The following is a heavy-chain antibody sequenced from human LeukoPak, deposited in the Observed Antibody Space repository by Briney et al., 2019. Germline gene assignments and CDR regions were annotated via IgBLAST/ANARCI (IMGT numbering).Heavy chain of an antibody. V-gene: IGHV3-30*02. Sequence: GGSLRLSCAASGFTFSSYGMHWVRQAPGKGLEWVAFIRYDGSNKYYADSVKGRFTISRDNSKNTLYLQMNSLRAEDTAVYYCANYYGSGNHYYYYYYMDVWGKGTTVTVSS. CDR3: ANYYGSGNHYYYYYYMDV. D-gene: IGHD3-10*01. J-gene: IGHJ6*03. CDR2: IRYDGSNK. CDR1: GFTFSSYG.